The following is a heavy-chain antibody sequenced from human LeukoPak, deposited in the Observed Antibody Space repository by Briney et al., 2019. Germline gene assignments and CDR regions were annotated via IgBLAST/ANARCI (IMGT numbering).Heavy chain of an antibody. J-gene: IGHJ3*02. CDR2: IYYSGST. Sequence: SETLSLTCTVSGGSISSYYWSWIRQPPGKGLEWIGYIYYSGSTNYNPSLKSRVTISVDTSKNQLSLKLSSVTAADTAVYYCARDLWGIAAAGPAFDIWGQGTMVTVSS. V-gene: IGHV4-59*01. D-gene: IGHD6-13*01. CDR1: GGSISSYY. CDR3: ARDLWGIAAAGPAFDI.